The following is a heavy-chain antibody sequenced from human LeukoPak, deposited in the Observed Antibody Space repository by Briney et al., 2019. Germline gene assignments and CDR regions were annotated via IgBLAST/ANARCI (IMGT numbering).Heavy chain of an antibody. CDR1: GGSISSYY. CDR2: IYTSGST. D-gene: IGHD3-22*01. Sequence: SETLSLTCTVSGGSISSYYWSWIRQPAGKGLEWIGRIYTSGSTNYNPSLKSRVTMSVDTSKNQFSLKLSSVTAADTAVYHCARGLNYYDSSGPRSHYYYYMDVWGKGTTVTVSS. V-gene: IGHV4-4*07. J-gene: IGHJ6*03. CDR3: ARGLNYYDSSGPRSHYYYYMDV.